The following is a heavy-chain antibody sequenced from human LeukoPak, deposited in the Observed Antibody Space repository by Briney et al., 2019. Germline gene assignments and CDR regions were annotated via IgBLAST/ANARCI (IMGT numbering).Heavy chain of an antibody. CDR1: GFTFSSYA. Sequence: PGGSLRLPCAASGFTFSSYAMSWVRQAPGKGLEWVSAISGSGGSTYYADSVKGRFTISRDNSKNTLYLQMNSLRAEDTAVYYCAKADYDILGFDYWGQGTLVTVSS. CDR3: AKADYDILGFDY. V-gene: IGHV3-23*01. D-gene: IGHD3-9*01. J-gene: IGHJ4*02. CDR2: ISGSGGST.